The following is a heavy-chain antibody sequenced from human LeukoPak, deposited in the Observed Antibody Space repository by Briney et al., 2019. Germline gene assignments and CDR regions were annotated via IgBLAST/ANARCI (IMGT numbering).Heavy chain of an antibody. Sequence: ETLSLTCAVYGGSFSGYYWSWVRQAPGKGLEWVSAISGSGGSTYYADSVKGRFTISRDNSKNTLYLQMNSLRAEDTAVYYCAKGPSVWDWFDPWGQGTLVTVSS. CDR2: ISGSGGST. V-gene: IGHV3-23*01. D-gene: IGHD3-16*01. CDR3: AKGPSVWDWFDP. CDR1: GGSFSGYY. J-gene: IGHJ5*02.